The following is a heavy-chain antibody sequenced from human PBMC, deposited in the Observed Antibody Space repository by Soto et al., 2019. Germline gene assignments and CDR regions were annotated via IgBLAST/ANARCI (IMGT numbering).Heavy chain of an antibody. J-gene: IGHJ6*02. Sequence: QTLSLTCAISGDSVSSNSAAWNWIRQSPSRGLEWLGRTYYRSKWYNDYAVSVKSRITINPDTSKNQFSLQLNSVTPEDTAVYYFARGYSYGSVYYYYGMDVWGQGTTVTVSS. CDR3: ARGYSYGSVYYYYGMDV. D-gene: IGHD5-18*01. V-gene: IGHV6-1*01. CDR1: GDSVSSNSAA. CDR2: TYYRSKWYN.